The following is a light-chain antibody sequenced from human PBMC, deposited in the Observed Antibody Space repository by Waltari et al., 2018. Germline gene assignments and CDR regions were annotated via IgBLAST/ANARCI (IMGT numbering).Light chain of an antibody. CDR1: QSISSY. V-gene: IGKV1-39*01. Sequence: DIQMTQSPSSLSASLGDSVTITCRASQSISSYLNWYQLKPGQAPKLLIFAASTLQSGVPSRFSGSGSGTDFTLTINCLQPADFATYHCQQSYSIPYTFGQGTKLEIK. J-gene: IGKJ2*01. CDR3: QQSYSIPYT. CDR2: AAS.